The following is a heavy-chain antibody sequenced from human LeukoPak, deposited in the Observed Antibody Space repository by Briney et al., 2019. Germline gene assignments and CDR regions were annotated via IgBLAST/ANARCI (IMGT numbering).Heavy chain of an antibody. V-gene: IGHV3-66*01. CDR2: IYRGGST. J-gene: IGHJ4*02. Sequence: GGSLRLSCAASGLTVSDNYMTWVRQAPGKGLEWVSVIYRGGSTHYADSVKDRFIISRDHSENTLYLQMNSLRAEDTAVYYCARAVSRYNGIDYWGQGTLVTVSS. D-gene: IGHD1-1*01. CDR1: GLTVSDNY. CDR3: ARAVSRYNGIDY.